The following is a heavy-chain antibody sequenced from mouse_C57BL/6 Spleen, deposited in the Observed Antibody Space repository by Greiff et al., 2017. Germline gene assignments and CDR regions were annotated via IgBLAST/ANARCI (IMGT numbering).Heavy chain of an antibody. V-gene: IGHV5-17*01. CDR3: ARPGGSSSWFAY. J-gene: IGHJ3*01. CDR2: ISSGSSTI. Sequence: EVKLQESGGGLVKPGGSLKLSCAASGFTFSDYGMHWVRQAPETGLEWVAYISSGSSTIYYADTVKGRFTISRDNAKNTLFLQMTSLRSEDTAMYYCARPGGSSSWFAYWGQGTLVTVSA. D-gene: IGHD1-1*01. CDR1: GFTFSDYG.